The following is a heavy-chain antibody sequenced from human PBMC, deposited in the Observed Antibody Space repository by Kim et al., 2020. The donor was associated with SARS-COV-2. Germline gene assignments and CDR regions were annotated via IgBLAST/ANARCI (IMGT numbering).Heavy chain of an antibody. CDR1: GFTFSSYG. J-gene: IGHJ4*02. Sequence: GGSLRLSCAASGFTFSSYGMSWVRQAPGKGLEWVSTINGSGGSTYYADSVKGRFTISRDNSKNTLYLQMNSLRAEDTAVYYCALNRYYFDYWGQGTLVTVSS. CDR2: INGSGGST. CDR3: ALNRYYFDY. V-gene: IGHV3-23*01.